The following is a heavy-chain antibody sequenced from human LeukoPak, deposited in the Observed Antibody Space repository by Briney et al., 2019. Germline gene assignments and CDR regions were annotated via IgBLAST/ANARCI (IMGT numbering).Heavy chain of an antibody. CDR2: ISGSGGST. V-gene: IGHV3-23*01. Sequence: TGGSLRLSCAASGFSFSSYAMSWVRQAPGKGLEWVSSISGSGGSTYYADSVKGRFTISRDNSKNTLYLQMNSLRAEDTAVYYCAKDRSIVGATTDYWGQGTLVTVSS. CDR1: GFSFSSYA. CDR3: AKDRSIVGATTDY. J-gene: IGHJ4*02. D-gene: IGHD1-26*01.